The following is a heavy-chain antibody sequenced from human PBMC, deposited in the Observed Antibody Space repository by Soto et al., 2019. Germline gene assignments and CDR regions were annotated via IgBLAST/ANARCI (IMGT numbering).Heavy chain of an antibody. V-gene: IGHV4-61*01. Sequence: PSETLSLTCTVSGAYVSSGTYYWSWIRQPPGKGLEWIGDIYYSGSTKYNPSLQSRVTISVGTSNNQFSLKLSSVTAADTAVYFCARGPPRVHWFDPWGQGTLVEVSS. J-gene: IGHJ5*02. CDR3: ARGPPRVHWFDP. CDR2: IYYSGST. CDR1: GAYVSSGTYY.